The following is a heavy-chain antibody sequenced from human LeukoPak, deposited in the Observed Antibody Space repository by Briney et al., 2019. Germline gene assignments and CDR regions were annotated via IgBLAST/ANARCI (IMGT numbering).Heavy chain of an antibody. CDR3: ARVVYSSSLDFDY. CDR2: IIPIFGTA. Sequence: GASVKVSCKASGGTFSSYAISWVRQAPGQGLEWMGGIIPIFGTANYAQKFQGRVTITADKSTSTAYMELSSLRSEDTAVYYCARVVYSSSLDFDYWGQGTLVTASS. V-gene: IGHV1-69*06. D-gene: IGHD6-6*01. J-gene: IGHJ4*02. CDR1: GGTFSSYA.